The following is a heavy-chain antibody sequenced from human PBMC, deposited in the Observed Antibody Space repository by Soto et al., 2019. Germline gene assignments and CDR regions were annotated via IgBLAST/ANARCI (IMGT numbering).Heavy chain of an antibody. J-gene: IGHJ4*02. Sequence: EVQLLDSGGGLLQPGGSLRLSCAASGFTFSNYAMHWVRQAPGKGLEWVSGISGSGAYTYYADSVKGRFTISREKSKSTMYLQMNSLRDEDTALYYCAQDQIGYQSATDYWGQGTLVTVSS. CDR3: AQDQIGYQSATDY. D-gene: IGHD3-22*01. CDR2: ISGSGAYT. V-gene: IGHV3-23*01. CDR1: GFTFSNYA.